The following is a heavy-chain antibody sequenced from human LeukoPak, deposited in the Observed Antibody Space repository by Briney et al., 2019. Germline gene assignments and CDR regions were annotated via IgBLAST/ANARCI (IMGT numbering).Heavy chain of an antibody. D-gene: IGHD3-10*01. Sequence: GGSLRLSCAASGFTFSSYSMNWVRQAPGKGLEWVSSISSSSSYIYYADSVKGRFTISRDNAKNSLYLQMNSLRAEDTAVYYCARYHLSYGSGSYYSHYGMDVWGQGTTVTVSS. CDR2: ISSSSSYI. CDR1: GFTFSSYS. V-gene: IGHV3-21*01. CDR3: ARYHLSYGSGSYYSHYGMDV. J-gene: IGHJ6*02.